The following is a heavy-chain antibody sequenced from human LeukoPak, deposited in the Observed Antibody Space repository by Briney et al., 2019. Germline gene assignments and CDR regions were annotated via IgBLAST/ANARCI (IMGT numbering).Heavy chain of an antibody. J-gene: IGHJ4*02. D-gene: IGHD3-22*01. CDR2: ISGSGGST. V-gene: IGHV3-23*01. Sequence: GGSLRLSCAASGFTFSSYAMSWVRQAPGKGLEWVSAISGSGGSTYYADSVKGRFTISRDNSKNTLYLQMNSLRAEDTAVYYFAKAAQRAPNYNSSVYYYFDYWGQGTLVTSPQ. CDR1: GFTFSSYA. CDR3: AKAAQRAPNYNSSVYYYFDY.